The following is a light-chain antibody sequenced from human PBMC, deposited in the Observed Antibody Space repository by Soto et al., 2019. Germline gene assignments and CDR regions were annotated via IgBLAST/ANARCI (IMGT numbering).Light chain of an antibody. Sequence: EIRMSQSPATLSVSKGERATLSCRASQSVSSNLAWYQQKPGQAPRLLVYGASTGATGIPARFSGSGSGTEFTLTISSLQSEDFAVYYCQQYNNWPRTLGQGTKVDIK. CDR2: GAS. V-gene: IGKV3-15*01. CDR1: QSVSSN. CDR3: QQYNNWPRT. J-gene: IGKJ1*01.